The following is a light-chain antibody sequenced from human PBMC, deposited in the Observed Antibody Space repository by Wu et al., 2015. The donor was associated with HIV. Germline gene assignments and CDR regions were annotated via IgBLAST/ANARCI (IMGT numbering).Light chain of an antibody. J-gene: IGKJ1*01. Sequence: EIVMTQSPATLSVSPGERATLSCRASQSVSSNLVWYQQKPGQAPRLLIYGASTRATGIPARFSGSGSGTEFTLIISSLQSEDFAVYYCQQYNNWPQWTFGQGTKVEIK. CDR2: GAS. CDR1: QSVSSN. V-gene: IGKV3-15*01. CDR3: QQYNNWPQWT.